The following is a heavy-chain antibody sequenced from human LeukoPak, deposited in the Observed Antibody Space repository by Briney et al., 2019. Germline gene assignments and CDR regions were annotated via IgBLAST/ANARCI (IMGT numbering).Heavy chain of an antibody. V-gene: IGHV1-2*02. Sequence: GASVKVSCKASGGTFSSYAISWVRQAPGQGLEWMGWINPNSGGTNYAQKFQGRVTMTRDTSISTAYMELSRLRSDDTAVYYCARGGGYYFDYWGQGTLVTVSS. J-gene: IGHJ4*02. CDR2: INPNSGGT. D-gene: IGHD4-23*01. CDR1: GGTFSSYA. CDR3: ARGGGYYFDY.